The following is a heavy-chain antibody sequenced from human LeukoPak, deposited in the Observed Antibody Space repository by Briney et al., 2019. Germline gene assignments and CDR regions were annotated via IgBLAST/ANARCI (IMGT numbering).Heavy chain of an antibody. CDR2: VSNGGDYS. J-gene: IGHJ4*02. CDR3: ARGDRYIDY. D-gene: IGHD2-21*02. V-gene: IGHV3-23*01. Sequence: AGGSLRLSCAASGFTLSSYAMSWVRQAPGKGLEWFSAVSNGGDYSYYADSVKGRFTVSRDNSKNTLYLQMNSLRADDTAVYYCARGDRYIDYWGQGTLVTVSS. CDR1: GFTLSSYA.